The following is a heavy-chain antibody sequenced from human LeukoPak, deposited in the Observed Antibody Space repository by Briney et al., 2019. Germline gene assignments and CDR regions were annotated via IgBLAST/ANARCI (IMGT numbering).Heavy chain of an antibody. Sequence: SETLSLTCRVSGGSISSYYWGWIRQPPGKGLEWIGYIYYSGSTNYNPSLKSRVTISVDTSKNQFSLKLSSVTAADTAAYYCARVGNTYYDSSGYEYYGMDVWGQGTTVTVSS. CDR3: ARVGNTYYDSSGYEYYGMDV. V-gene: IGHV4-59*01. CDR1: GGSISSYY. CDR2: IYYSGST. D-gene: IGHD3-22*01. J-gene: IGHJ6*02.